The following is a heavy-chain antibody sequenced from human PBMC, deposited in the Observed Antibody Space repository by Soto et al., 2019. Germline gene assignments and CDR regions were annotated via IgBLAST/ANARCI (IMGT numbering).Heavy chain of an antibody. CDR3: ARESVQVGATVD. Sequence: QAQLQESGPGLVKPSETLSLTCTVSGGSVSSGNDHWSWIRQSPGNGLEWIGHIYHSGSANYNRSLKNRATISVDTSKNQFSLKLSSVTAADTAVYYCARESVQVGATVDWGQGTLVTVTS. D-gene: IGHD1-26*01. V-gene: IGHV4-61*01. CDR1: GGSVSSGNDH. CDR2: IYHSGSA. J-gene: IGHJ4*02.